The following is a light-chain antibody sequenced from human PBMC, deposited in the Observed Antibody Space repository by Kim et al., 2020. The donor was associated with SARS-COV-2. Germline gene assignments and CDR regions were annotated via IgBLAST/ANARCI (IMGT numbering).Light chain of an antibody. CDR1: QGDLSNNKNY. CDR3: QQHYSTPYT. V-gene: IGKV4-1*01. CDR2: WAS. Sequence: GVRATISCKASQGDLSNNKNYLAWYQQKPGQSPKLLIYWASSRESGVPDRFSGRGSGTDFTLTNNSLQAEDVTVYYCQQHYSTPYTFGQGTKLEIK. J-gene: IGKJ2*01.